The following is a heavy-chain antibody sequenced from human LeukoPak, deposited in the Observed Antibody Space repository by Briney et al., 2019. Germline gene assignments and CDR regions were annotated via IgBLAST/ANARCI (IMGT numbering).Heavy chain of an antibody. V-gene: IGHV3-23*01. Sequence: PGGSLRLSCAASGFTFSSYSMNWVRQAPGKGLEWVSAISGSGATTYYADSVKGRFTISRDNSKNTLYVQMISLRADDTAVYYCAKQRYYGSGSLSYYDYWGQGTLVTVSS. CDR2: ISGSGATT. CDR3: AKQRYYGSGSLSYYDY. D-gene: IGHD3-10*01. CDR1: GFTFSSYS. J-gene: IGHJ4*02.